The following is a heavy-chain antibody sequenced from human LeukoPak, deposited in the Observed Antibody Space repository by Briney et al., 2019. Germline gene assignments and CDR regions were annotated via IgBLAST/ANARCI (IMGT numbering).Heavy chain of an antibody. Sequence: SETLSLTCTVSGGSISSYYWSWIRQPAGKGLEWIGRIYTSGSTNYNPSLKSRVTMSVDTSKNQFSLKLSSVTAADTAVYYCVREDCSRSSCPLDPWGQGTLVTVSS. CDR2: IYTSGST. CDR3: VREDCSRSSCPLDP. CDR1: GGSISSYY. V-gene: IGHV4-4*07. D-gene: IGHD2-2*01. J-gene: IGHJ5*02.